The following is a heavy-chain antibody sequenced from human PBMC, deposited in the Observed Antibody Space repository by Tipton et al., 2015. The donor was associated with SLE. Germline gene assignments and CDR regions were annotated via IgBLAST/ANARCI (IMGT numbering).Heavy chain of an antibody. CDR1: GGSFSGYY. CDR2: INHSGST. CDR3: ARGGSHHYDSSGLTYYFDY. V-gene: IGHV4-34*01. Sequence: TLSLTCAVYGGSFSGYYWSWIRQPPGKGLEWIGEINHSGSTNYNPSLKSRVTISVDTSKNQLSLKLSSVTAADTAVYYCARGGSHHYDSSGLTYYFDYWGQGTLVTVSS. J-gene: IGHJ4*02. D-gene: IGHD3-22*01.